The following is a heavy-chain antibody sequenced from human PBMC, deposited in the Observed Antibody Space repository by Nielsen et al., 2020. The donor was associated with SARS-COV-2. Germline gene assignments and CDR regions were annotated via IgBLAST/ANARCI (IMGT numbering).Heavy chain of an antibody. CDR1: GFTFSSYW. CDR3: ARESGSSWYRYYYGMDV. J-gene: IGHJ6*02. D-gene: IGHD6-13*01. Sequence: GGPLRLSCAASGFTFSSYWMHWVRQAPGKGLVWVSRINSDGSSTSYADSVKGRFTISRDNAKDTLYLQMNSLRAEDTAVYYCARESGSSWYRYYYGMDVWGQGTTVTVSS. CDR2: INSDGSST. V-gene: IGHV3-74*01.